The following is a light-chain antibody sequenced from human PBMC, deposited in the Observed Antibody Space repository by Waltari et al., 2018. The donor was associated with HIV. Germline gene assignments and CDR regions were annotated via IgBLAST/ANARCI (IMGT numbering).Light chain of an antibody. V-gene: IGLV2-14*03. CDR2: DVS. CDR3: SSYTSSSTLRV. J-gene: IGLJ3*02. CDR1: RRDVVGYTY. Sequence: QSALTQPASVSGSPGQSITISCPGTRRDVVGYTYVSWYQQHPGKAPKLMIYDVSNRPSGVSNRFSGSKSGNTASLTISGLQAEDEADYYCSSYTSSSTLRVFGGGTKLTVL.